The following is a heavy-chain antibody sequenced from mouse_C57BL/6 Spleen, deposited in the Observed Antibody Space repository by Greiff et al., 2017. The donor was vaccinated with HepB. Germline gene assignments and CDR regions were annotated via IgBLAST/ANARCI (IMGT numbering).Heavy chain of an antibody. D-gene: IGHD1-1*01. V-gene: IGHV1-54*01. J-gene: IGHJ4*01. CDR3: ASSYYYGSSYYAMDY. CDR1: GYAFTNYL. CDR2: INPGSGGT. Sequence: SGAELVRPGTSVKVSCKASGYAFTNYLIEWVKQRPGQGLEWIGVINPGSGGTNYNEKFKGKATLTADKSSSTAYMQLSSLTSEDSAVYFCASSYYYGSSYYAMDYWGQGTSVTVSS.